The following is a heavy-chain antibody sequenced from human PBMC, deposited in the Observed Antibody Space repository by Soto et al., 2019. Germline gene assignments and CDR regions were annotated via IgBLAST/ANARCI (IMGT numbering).Heavy chain of an antibody. CDR2: IWYDGNKK. CDR3: VVDTSGLLGY. CDR1: GFTFSSYG. D-gene: IGHD3-22*01. J-gene: IGHJ4*02. Sequence: QVHLVESGGGVVQPGRSLRLSCAASGFTFSSYGMHWVRQAPGKGLEWVAVIWYDGNKKYYGDSVRGRFTISRDNSKNTLYLEMNSLRAEDTAVYYCVVDTSGLLGYWGQGTLVTVSS. V-gene: IGHV3-33*03.